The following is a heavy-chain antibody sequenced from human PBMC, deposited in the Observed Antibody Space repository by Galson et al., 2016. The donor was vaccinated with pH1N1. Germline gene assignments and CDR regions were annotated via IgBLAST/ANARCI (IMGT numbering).Heavy chain of an antibody. Sequence: TLSLTCTVSAGSISSGDYHWRWIRQPPGRGLEWIGYIYYSGITYSNPSLKRRVTITVDTSKNQFSLKLSSVTAADTAVYYCARGAYGNYVGFFDYWGQGTLVTVSS. CDR2: IYYSGIT. V-gene: IGHV4-30-4*01. J-gene: IGHJ4*02. D-gene: IGHD4-11*01. CDR1: AGSISSGDYH. CDR3: ARGAYGNYVGFFDY.